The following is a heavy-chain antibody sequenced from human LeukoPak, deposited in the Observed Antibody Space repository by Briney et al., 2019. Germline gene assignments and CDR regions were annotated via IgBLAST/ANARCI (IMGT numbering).Heavy chain of an antibody. V-gene: IGHV4-4*02. J-gene: IGHJ4*02. CDR1: GGSISSSNW. CDR2: IYHSGST. D-gene: IGHD4-17*01. CDR3: ARGDYGDYIDY. Sequence: SETLSLTCTVSGGSISSSNWWSWVRQPPGKGLEWIGEIYHSGSTNYNPSLKSRVTISVDKSKNQFPLKLSSVTAAATAVYYCARGDYGDYIDYWGQGTLVTVSS.